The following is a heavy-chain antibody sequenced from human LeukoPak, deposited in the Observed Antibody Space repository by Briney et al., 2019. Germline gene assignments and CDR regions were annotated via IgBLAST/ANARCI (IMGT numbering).Heavy chain of an antibody. CDR3: ARALWFGDLAPQAKRIYYYYYYMDV. V-gene: IGHV1-18*01. J-gene: IGHJ6*03. Sequence: GASVKVSCKASGYTFTSYGISWVRQAPGQGLEWMGWISAYNGNTNYAQKLQGRVTMTTDTSTSTAYMELRSLRSDDTAVYYCARALWFGDLAPQAKRIYYYYYYMDVWGKGTTVTISS. D-gene: IGHD3-10*01. CDR1: GYTFTSYG. CDR2: ISAYNGNT.